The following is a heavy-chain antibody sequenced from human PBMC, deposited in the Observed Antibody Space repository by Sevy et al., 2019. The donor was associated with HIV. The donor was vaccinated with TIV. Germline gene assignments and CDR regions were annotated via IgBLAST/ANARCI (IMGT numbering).Heavy chain of an antibody. CDR2: NYYSGST. J-gene: IGHJ4*02. CDR3: ARGSRGIAAAIDS. V-gene: IGHV4-59*01. CDR1: GGSISSYY. Sequence: SETLSLTCTVSGGSISSYYWSWIRQPPGKALEWIGYNYYSGSTNYNPSLSSRVTISVDTSKNQFSLKLCSVTAADTAVYYCARGSRGIAAAIDSWGQGTLVTVSS. D-gene: IGHD6-13*01.